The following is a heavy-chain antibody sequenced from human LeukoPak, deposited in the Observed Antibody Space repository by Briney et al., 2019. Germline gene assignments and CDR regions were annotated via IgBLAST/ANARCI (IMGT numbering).Heavy chain of an antibody. CDR3: ARAPILTGYSQVDY. D-gene: IGHD3-9*01. V-gene: IGHV3-21*01. J-gene: IGHJ4*02. Sequence: GGSLRLSCAASGFTFSIYSMNWVRQAPGKGLEWVSSISSSGEYKYYADSVKGRFTISRDNAKNSLYLQMNSLRGEDTAVYYCARAPILTGYSQVDYWGQGTLVTVSS. CDR1: GFTFSIYS. CDR2: ISSSGEYK.